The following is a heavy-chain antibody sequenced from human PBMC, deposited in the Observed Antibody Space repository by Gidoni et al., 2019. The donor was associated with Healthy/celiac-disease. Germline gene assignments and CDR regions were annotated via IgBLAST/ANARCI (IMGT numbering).Heavy chain of an antibody. CDR3: AKAHPTLGPPFDY. J-gene: IGHJ4*02. D-gene: IGHD3-16*01. CDR2: ISGSCGST. CDR1: GIHCSSYA. V-gene: IGHV3-23*01. Sequence: EVQLLASGGGLVQPGGSLRLSCAASGIHCSSYAMSWVRQAPGKGLEWVTAISGSCGSTYYADSVKGRFTISRDNSKNTLYLQINSLRAVDTAVYYCAKAHPTLGPPFDYWGQGTLVTVSS.